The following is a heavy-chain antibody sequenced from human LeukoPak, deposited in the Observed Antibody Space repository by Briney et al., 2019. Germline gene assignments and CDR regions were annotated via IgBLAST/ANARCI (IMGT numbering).Heavy chain of an antibody. V-gene: IGHV3-43*02. CDR1: GFTFDDYA. J-gene: IGHJ4*02. Sequence: PGGSLRLSCAASGFTFDDYAMHWVRQAPGKGLEWVSLISGDGGSTYYADSVKGRFTISRDNSKNSLYLQMNSLRTEDTALYYCAKDVEYCSGGSCYPGLFGYWGQGTLVTVSS. D-gene: IGHD2-15*01. CDR3: AKDVEYCSGGSCYPGLFGY. CDR2: ISGDGGST.